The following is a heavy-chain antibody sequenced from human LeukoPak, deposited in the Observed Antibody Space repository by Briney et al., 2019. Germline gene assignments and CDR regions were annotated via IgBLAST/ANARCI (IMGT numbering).Heavy chain of an antibody. J-gene: IGHJ6*03. CDR3: AREHSGYDFPGRDYYYMDV. CDR1: GFTFSSYG. D-gene: IGHD5-12*01. Sequence: GGSPRLSCAASGFTFSSYGMSWVRQAPGKGLEWVSAISGSGGSTYYADSVKGRFTISRDNAKNSLYLQMNSLRAEDTAVYYCAREHSGYDFPGRDYYYMDVWGKGTTVTVSS. CDR2: ISGSGGST. V-gene: IGHV3-23*01.